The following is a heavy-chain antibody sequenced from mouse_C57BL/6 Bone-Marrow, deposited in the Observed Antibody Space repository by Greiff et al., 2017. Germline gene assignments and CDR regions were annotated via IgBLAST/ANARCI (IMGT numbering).Heavy chain of an antibody. CDR1: GYTFTDYY. V-gene: IGHV1-75*01. CDR2: IFPGSGST. D-gene: IGHD2-4*01. J-gene: IGHJ2*01. Sequence: QVQLQQSGPELVKPGASVKISCKASGYTFTDYYINWVKQRPGQGLEWIGWIFPGSGSTYYNEKFKGKATLTVEQSSSTAYMLLSSLTSEDSAVYFCARVITTCFDYWGQGTTLTVSS. CDR3: ARVITTCFDY.